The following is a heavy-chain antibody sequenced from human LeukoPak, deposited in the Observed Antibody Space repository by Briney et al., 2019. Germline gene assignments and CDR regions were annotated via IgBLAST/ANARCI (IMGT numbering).Heavy chain of an antibody. CDR2: ISSGGNTI. Sequence: GGSLRLSCAASGFTFSSYEMNWVRQAPGKGLEWVSYISSGGNTIYYADSVKGRFTISRDNAKNSLYQQMNSLRAEDTAVYYCAREGTAMVSFDYWGQGTLVTVSS. J-gene: IGHJ4*02. CDR3: AREGTAMVSFDY. D-gene: IGHD5-18*01. CDR1: GFTFSSYE. V-gene: IGHV3-48*03.